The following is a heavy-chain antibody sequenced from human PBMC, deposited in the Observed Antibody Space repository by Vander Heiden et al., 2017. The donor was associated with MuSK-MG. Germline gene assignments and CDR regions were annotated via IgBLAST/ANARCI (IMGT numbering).Heavy chain of an antibody. Sequence: QVQLVQSGAEVKNPGASVKVSCKASGYTFTSYGISWVRQAAGTGLKWMGWISAYNGNTNYEQKLQGRDTMTTDTSTSTAYLERRSLRSDETAVDYCAREWACTYDGSGRSYDYWDQGTLVTVSS. CDR3: AREWACTYDGSGRSYDY. V-gene: IGHV1-18*01. J-gene: IGHJ4*02. D-gene: IGHD3-10*01. CDR1: GYTFTSYG. CDR2: ISAYNGNT.